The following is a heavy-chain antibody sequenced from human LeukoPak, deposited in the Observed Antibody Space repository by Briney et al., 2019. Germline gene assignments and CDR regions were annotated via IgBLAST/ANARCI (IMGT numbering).Heavy chain of an antibody. Sequence: GGSLRLSCAASGFTFSSYSMNWVRQAPGKGLEWVSSISSSSSTIYYADSLKGRFTISRDNAKNSLSLLMNSLRAEDTAVYYCARDLSSRGYTYGTPAFTFDIWGQGTMVTVSS. CDR2: ISSSSSTI. D-gene: IGHD5-18*01. CDR3: ARDLSSRGYTYGTPAFTFDI. CDR1: GFTFSSYS. J-gene: IGHJ3*02. V-gene: IGHV3-48*01.